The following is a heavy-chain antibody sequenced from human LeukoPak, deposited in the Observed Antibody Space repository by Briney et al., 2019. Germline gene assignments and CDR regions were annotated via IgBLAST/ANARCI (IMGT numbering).Heavy chain of an antibody. J-gene: IGHJ5*02. CDR2: INPKSGRT. Sequence: ASVRVSCKTSGYSFTDYYIHWVRHAPGQGLEWMGWINPKSGRTSSARKFQDRVTMTTDPSISTVYMDMAWLTSHDTAIYFCARADFVDAGPYLIGPWGQGTLVTVSS. V-gene: IGHV1-2*02. CDR3: ARADFVDAGPYLIGP. CDR1: GYSFTDYY. D-gene: IGHD3-3*01.